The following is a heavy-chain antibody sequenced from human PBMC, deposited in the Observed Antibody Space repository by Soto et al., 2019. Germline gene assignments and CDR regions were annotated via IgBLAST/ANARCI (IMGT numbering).Heavy chain of an antibody. CDR3: AKMRDVRQGFDP. V-gene: IGHV3-23*01. Sequence: EVQLLESGGGLVQPGGSLRLSCVASGFTFSSYAMSWVRQAPGKGLEWVSAIIASGVKTYYADSVKGRFTISRDNSKNTLYLQMNSLRAEDTAEYYCAKMRDVRQGFDPWGQGTLVTVSS. CDR2: IIASGVKT. CDR1: GFTFSSYA. J-gene: IGHJ5*02.